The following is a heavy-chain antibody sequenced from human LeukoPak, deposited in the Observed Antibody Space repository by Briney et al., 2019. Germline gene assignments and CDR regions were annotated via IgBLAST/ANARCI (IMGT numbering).Heavy chain of an antibody. Sequence: GGSLRLSCAASGFTFSSYWMHWVRQAPGKGLEWVSSISSSSSYIYYADSVKGRFTISRDNAKNSLYLQMNSLRAEDTAVYYCAVRRGIYYWGQGTLVTVSS. J-gene: IGHJ4*02. CDR2: ISSSSSYI. CDR3: AVRRGIYY. V-gene: IGHV3-21*01. CDR1: GFTFSSYW.